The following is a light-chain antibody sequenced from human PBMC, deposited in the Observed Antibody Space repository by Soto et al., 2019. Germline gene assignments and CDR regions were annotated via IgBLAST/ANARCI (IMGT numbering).Light chain of an antibody. V-gene: IGKV1-39*01. Sequence: DIQMTQSPSSLSASVGDRVTITCRTSQFISTYLHWYQQKPGKAPNLLIYAASKLHSGVPSRFSGSGSGTDFTLIISSLQPEDSASYYCQQTYSPPRTFGQGTKLEI. CDR2: AAS. J-gene: IGKJ2*01. CDR1: QFISTY. CDR3: QQTYSPPRT.